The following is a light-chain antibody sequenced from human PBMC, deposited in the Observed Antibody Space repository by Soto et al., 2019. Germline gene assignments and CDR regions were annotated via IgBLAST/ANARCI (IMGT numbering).Light chain of an antibody. J-gene: IGKJ5*01. CDR2: DAS. CDR3: QQYHNWPPIT. CDR1: QSVSSY. V-gene: IGKV3-11*01. Sequence: EIVLTQSPATLSLSPGERATLSCRASQSVSSYLAWYQQKPGQAPRLLIYDASNRATGIPARFSGSGSGTDFTLTISSLEPEDFAVYYCQQYHNWPPITFGQGTRLEMK.